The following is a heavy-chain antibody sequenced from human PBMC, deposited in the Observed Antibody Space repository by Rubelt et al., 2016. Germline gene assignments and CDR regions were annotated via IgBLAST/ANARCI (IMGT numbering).Heavy chain of an antibody. CDR1: GFTFSSYA. CDR2: ISYDGSNK. D-gene: IGHD1-1*01. V-gene: IGHV3-30*04. J-gene: IGHJ4*02. Sequence: VQLVESGGGVVQPGRSLRLSCAASGFTFSSYAMHWVRQAPGKGLEWVAVISYDGSNKYYADSVKGRFTISRDNSKNTLYLQMNSLRAEDTAVYYCARGWNDDVDHWGQGTLVTVSS. CDR3: ARGWNDDVDH.